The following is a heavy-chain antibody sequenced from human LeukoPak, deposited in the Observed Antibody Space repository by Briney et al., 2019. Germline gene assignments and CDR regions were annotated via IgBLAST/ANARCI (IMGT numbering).Heavy chain of an antibody. CDR3: ARGVLWFGDLSRLNGMDV. Sequence: PSETLSLTCAVYGGSFSGYYWSWIRQPPGKGLEWIGEINHSGSTNYNPSLKSRVTISVDTSKNQFSLKLSSVTAADTAVYYCARGVLWFGDLSRLNGMDVWGQGTTVTVSS. D-gene: IGHD3-10*01. J-gene: IGHJ6*02. CDR2: INHSGST. CDR1: GGSFSGYY. V-gene: IGHV4-34*01.